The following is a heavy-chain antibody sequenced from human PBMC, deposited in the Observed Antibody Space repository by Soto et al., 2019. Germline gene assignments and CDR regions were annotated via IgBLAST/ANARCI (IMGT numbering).Heavy chain of an antibody. Sequence: QVQLQQWGAGLLKPSGTLSLTCAVYGGSFSGYYWSWIRQPPGKGLEWIGEINHSGSTNYNPSLKSRVTISVDTSKNQFSLKLSSVTAADTAVYYCAGVKEMATIMDYYYGMDVWGQGTTVTVSS. D-gene: IGHD5-12*01. V-gene: IGHV4-34*01. CDR2: INHSGST. CDR1: GGSFSGYY. J-gene: IGHJ6*02. CDR3: AGVKEMATIMDYYYGMDV.